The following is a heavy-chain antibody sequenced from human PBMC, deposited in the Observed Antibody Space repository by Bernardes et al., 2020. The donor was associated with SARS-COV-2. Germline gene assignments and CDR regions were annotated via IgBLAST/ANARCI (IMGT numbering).Heavy chain of an antibody. CDR3: ARGYSSSFPYFFYLDV. D-gene: IGHD6-6*01. Sequence: SETLSLTCAVYGGSFSGYYWSWIRQPPGKGLEWIGEINHSGSTNYNPSLKSRVNISVDTSKNQFSLKLSSVTAAETAVYYCARGYSSSFPYFFYLDVWGKGTPVTVSS. J-gene: IGHJ6*03. V-gene: IGHV4-34*01. CDR2: INHSGST. CDR1: GGSFSGYY.